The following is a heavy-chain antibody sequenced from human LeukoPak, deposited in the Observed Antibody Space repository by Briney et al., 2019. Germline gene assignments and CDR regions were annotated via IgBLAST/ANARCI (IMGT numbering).Heavy chain of an antibody. Sequence: SETLSLTCAVYGGSFSGYYWSWIRQPPGKGLEWIGEINHSGSTNYNPSLKSRVTISVDTSKNQFSLKLTSVTAADTAVFYCARHMIARARDSSSTSCYEGNYHYMDVWGKGTTVTVSS. D-gene: IGHD2-2*01. V-gene: IGHV4-34*01. CDR1: GGSFSGYY. CDR2: INHSGST. CDR3: ARHMIARARDSSSTSCYEGNYHYMDV. J-gene: IGHJ6*03.